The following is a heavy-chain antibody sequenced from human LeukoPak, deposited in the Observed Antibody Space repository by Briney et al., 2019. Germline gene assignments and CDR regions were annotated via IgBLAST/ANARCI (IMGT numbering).Heavy chain of an antibody. Sequence: GGSLRLSCAASGFTFSSYAMSWVRQAPGKGLEWVSAISGSGGSTYYADSVKGRFTISRDDSKDTLYLQMNRLRAEDTAVYYCARGLYRDAPGLDWGQGTLVTVSS. CDR2: ISGSGGST. D-gene: IGHD3-16*02. V-gene: IGHV3-23*01. CDR3: ARGLYRDAPGLD. J-gene: IGHJ4*02. CDR1: GFTFSSYA.